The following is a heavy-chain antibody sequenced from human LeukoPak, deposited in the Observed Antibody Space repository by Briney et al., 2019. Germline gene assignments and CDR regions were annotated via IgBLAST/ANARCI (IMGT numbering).Heavy chain of an antibody. CDR1: GFTFSSYS. Sequence: GGSLRLSCAASGFTFSSYSMNWVRRAPGKGLEWVSSISSSSSYIYYADSVKGRFTISRDNAKNSLYLQMNSLRAEDTAVYYCARFPSWEPTIDYWGQGTLVTVSS. CDR2: ISSSSSYI. V-gene: IGHV3-21*01. CDR3: ARFPSWEPTIDY. J-gene: IGHJ4*02. D-gene: IGHD1-26*01.